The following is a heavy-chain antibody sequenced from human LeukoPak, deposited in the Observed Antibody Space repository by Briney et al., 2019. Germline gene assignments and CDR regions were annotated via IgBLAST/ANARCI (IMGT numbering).Heavy chain of an antibody. J-gene: IGHJ1*01. CDR3: ASSDGKYFQH. CDR2: INPNTGGT. Sequence: ASVKVSCKASGYTFTCYYMHWVRQAPGQGLEWLGWINPNTGGTLSAQNFQGRVTLTWDTSISTAYMELSRLRSDDTAVYYCASSDGKYFQHWGQGTLVSVSS. CDR1: GYTFTCYY. V-gene: IGHV1-2*02. D-gene: IGHD1-1*01.